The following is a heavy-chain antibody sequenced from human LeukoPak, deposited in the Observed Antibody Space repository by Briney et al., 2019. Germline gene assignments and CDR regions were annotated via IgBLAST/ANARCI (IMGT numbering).Heavy chain of an antibody. CDR2: INPNSGGT. D-gene: IGHD2-2*01. Sequence: ASVKVSCKASGYTFTAYYMHWVRQAPGQGLEWMGWINPNSGGTNYAQKFQGRVTMTRDTSISTAYMELSRLRSDDTALYYCAREEGYCSSTSCHIDYRGQGTLVTVSS. CDR3: AREEGYCSSTSCHIDY. V-gene: IGHV1-2*02. CDR1: GYTFTAYY. J-gene: IGHJ4*02.